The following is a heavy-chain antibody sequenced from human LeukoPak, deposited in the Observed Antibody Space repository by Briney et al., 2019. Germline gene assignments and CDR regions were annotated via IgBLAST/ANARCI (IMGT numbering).Heavy chain of an antibody. Sequence: GGSLRLSCAASGFTFSSYGMHWVRQAPGRGLEWVAAIWYDGSIQYYADSVKGRFTISRDNSKNTLYLQMDSLRAEDTAVYYCARGAKGYCSSTSCPDFDYWGQGTLVTVSS. V-gene: IGHV3-33*01. CDR1: GFTFSSYG. J-gene: IGHJ4*02. CDR2: IWYDGSIQ. D-gene: IGHD2-2*01. CDR3: ARGAKGYCSSTSCPDFDY.